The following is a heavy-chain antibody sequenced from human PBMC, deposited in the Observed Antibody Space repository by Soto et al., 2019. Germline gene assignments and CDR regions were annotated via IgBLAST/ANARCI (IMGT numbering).Heavy chain of an antibody. Sequence: QVELVQSGAEVKKPGSSVKVSCQASEDTFRNYAISWVRQAPGQGLEWMGGIIPIFGTANYAQKFQGRVTITADTSANTVYLELSSLRSEDTAVYYCAREMYTIRGSPFDYWGQRTLVTVSS. D-gene: IGHD3-16*01. CDR1: EDTFRNYA. V-gene: IGHV1-69*06. J-gene: IGHJ4*02. CDR2: IIPIFGTA. CDR3: AREMYTIRGSPFDY.